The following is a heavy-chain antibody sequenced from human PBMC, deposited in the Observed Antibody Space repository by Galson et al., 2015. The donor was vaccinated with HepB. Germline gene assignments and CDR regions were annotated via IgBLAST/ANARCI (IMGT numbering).Heavy chain of an antibody. CDR1: GYSFANYG. CDR2: ISVYNVNA. J-gene: IGHJ4*02. Sequence: CKASGYSFANYGFTWVRQAPGEGFEWVGWISVYNVNAKYAQKLQGRVTMTTDTSTSTAYMELRSLRSDDTAVYYCARARYDISPPDYWGQGTLVTVSS. V-gene: IGHV1-18*01. CDR3: ARARYDISPPDY. D-gene: IGHD3-9*01.